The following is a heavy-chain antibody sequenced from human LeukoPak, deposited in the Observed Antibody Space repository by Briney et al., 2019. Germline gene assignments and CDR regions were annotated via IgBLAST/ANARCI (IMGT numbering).Heavy chain of an antibody. Sequence: SETLSLTCTVSGGSISSYYWSWIRQPAGKGLEWIGRIYTSGSTNYNPSLKSRVTMSVDTSKNQFSLKLSSVTAADTAVYYCARDHYDILTGYYIDYWGQGTLVTVSS. D-gene: IGHD3-9*01. V-gene: IGHV4-4*07. CDR2: IYTSGST. CDR1: GGSISSYY. CDR3: ARDHYDILTGYYIDY. J-gene: IGHJ4*02.